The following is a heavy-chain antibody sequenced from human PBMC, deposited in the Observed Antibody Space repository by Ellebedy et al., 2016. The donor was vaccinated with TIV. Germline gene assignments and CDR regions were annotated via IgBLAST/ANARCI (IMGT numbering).Heavy chain of an antibody. V-gene: IGHV5-10-1*01. D-gene: IGHD3-10*01. J-gene: IGHJ4*02. Sequence: GESLKISCTGSGYSFTSYWISWVRQMPGKGLEWMGRIDPSDSYTNYSPSFQGHVTISADKSISTAYLQWSSLKASDTAMYYCARSTWFGETKFDYWGQGTLVTVSS. CDR1: GYSFTSYW. CDR2: IDPSDSYT. CDR3: ARSTWFGETKFDY.